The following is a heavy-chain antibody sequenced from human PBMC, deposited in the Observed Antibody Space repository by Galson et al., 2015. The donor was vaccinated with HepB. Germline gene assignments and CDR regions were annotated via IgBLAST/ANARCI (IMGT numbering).Heavy chain of an antibody. CDR2: ISQGGTT. CDR3: ARGLSSGGGYFDL. V-gene: IGHV4-34*01. D-gene: IGHD3-16*01. CDR1: GGSFSAYY. Sequence: ETLSLTCAVYGGSFSAYYWTWLRQPPGKGLEWIGQISQGGTTTYNPSLKSRVIISVDASKSQFSLRIKSVTVADTAVFYCARGLSSGGGYFDLWGRGTPVTVSS. J-gene: IGHJ2*01.